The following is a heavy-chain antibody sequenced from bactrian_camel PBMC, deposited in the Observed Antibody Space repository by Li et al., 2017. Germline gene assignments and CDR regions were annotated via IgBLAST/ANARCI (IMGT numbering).Heavy chain of an antibody. J-gene: IGHJ4*01. Sequence: VQLVESGGGLVQPGGSLRLSCAASGFTFSMHAMSWVRQVPGKGPEWLSSIYSDGSDTNYADSVKGRFTVSSGAAKNTVYLQMNSVTSEDTALYYCAVGLRVGDFPIRGQGTQVTVS. CDR2: IYSDGSDT. V-gene: IGHV3S7*01. D-gene: IGHD6*01. CDR1: GFTFSMHA. CDR3: AVGLRVGDFPI.